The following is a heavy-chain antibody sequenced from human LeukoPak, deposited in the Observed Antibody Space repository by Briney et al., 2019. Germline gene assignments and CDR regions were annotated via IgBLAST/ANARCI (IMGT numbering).Heavy chain of an antibody. Sequence: GGSLRLSCAASGVTFDDYAMHWVRQAPGKGLEWVSGISWNSGSIGYADSVKGRFTIFRDNSKNTLYLQMNSLRAEDTAVYYWARDRRDGYNYGSFDYWGQGTLVTVSS. D-gene: IGHD5-24*01. CDR2: ISWNSGSI. CDR1: GVTFDDYA. V-gene: IGHV3-9*01. CDR3: ARDRRDGYNYGSFDY. J-gene: IGHJ4*02.